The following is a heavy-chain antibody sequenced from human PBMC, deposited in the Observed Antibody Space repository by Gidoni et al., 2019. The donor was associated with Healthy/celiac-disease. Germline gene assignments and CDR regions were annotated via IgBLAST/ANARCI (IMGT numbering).Heavy chain of an antibody. CDR2: INHIGST. V-gene: IGHV4-34*01. J-gene: IGHJ5*02. CDR1: GGSFSRYY. CDR3: ATACSGGSCYSDNWFDP. D-gene: IGHD2-15*01. Sequence: QVQLQQWGAGLLKPSETLSPTCAVYGGSFSRYYWSWIRQPQGKGLEWIGEINHIGSTNYNPSLKSRVTISVDTSKNQFSLRLSSVTAADTAVYYCATACSGGSCYSDNWFDPWGQGTLVTVSS.